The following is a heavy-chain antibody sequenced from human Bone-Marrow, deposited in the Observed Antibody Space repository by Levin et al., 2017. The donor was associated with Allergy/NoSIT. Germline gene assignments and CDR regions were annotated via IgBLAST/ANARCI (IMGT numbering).Heavy chain of an antibody. D-gene: IGHD5-18*01. J-gene: IGHJ6*02. Sequence: SETLSLTCTVSGGSIRSYYWSWIRQPPGKGLEWIGYIYYSGSTNYNPSLKSRVTISVDTSKNQFSLKLSSVTAADTAVYYCARDRGADDSDGPSKGMDGWGQGTTVTVSS. CDR3: ARDRGADDSDGPSKGMDG. CDR1: GGSIRSYY. CDR2: IYYSGST. V-gene: IGHV4-59*01.